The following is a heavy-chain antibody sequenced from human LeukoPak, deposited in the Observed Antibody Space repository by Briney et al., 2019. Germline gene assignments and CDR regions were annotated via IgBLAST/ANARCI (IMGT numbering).Heavy chain of an antibody. CDR1: GFSFSSFS. D-gene: IGHD6-19*01. J-gene: IGHJ4*02. V-gene: IGHV3-21*01. Sequence: GSLRLSCAASGFSFSSFSMNWVRQAPGKGLEWVPYISGGSSFTYYVDSVKGRFTISRDNAKNSLYLQMNSLRAEDTAVYYCARDLGYSSGPNYWGQGTRVTVSS. CDR3: ARDLGYSSGPNY. CDR2: ISGGSSFT.